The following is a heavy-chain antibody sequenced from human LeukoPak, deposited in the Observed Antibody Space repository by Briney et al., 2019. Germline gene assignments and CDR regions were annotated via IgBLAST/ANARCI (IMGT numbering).Heavy chain of an antibody. CDR2: IYTSGST. CDR3: ARAAYYYDSSGYYPTELFDY. J-gene: IGHJ4*02. Sequence: TETLSLTCTVSGGSISSYYWSWIRQPAGKGLEWIGRIYTSGSTNYNPPLKSRVTMSVDTSKNQFSLKLSSVTAADTAVYYCARAAYYYDSSGYYPTELFDYWGQGTLVTVSS. D-gene: IGHD3-22*01. CDR1: GGSISSYY. V-gene: IGHV4-4*07.